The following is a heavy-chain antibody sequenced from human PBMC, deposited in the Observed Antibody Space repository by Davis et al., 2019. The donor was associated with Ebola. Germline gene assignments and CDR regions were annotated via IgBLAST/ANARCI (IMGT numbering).Heavy chain of an antibody. Sequence: GESLKISCAASGFAFSSYWMSWVRQAPGKGLEWVANIKQDGSEKYYVDSVKGRFTISRDNAKNSLYLQMNSLRAEDTAVYYCARERRWLQREYYFDYWGQGTLVTVSS. V-gene: IGHV3-7*03. D-gene: IGHD5-24*01. CDR2: IKQDGSEK. J-gene: IGHJ4*02. CDR3: ARERRWLQREYYFDY. CDR1: GFAFSSYW.